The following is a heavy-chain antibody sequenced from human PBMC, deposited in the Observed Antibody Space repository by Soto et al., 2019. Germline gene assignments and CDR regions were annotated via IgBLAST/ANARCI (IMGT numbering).Heavy chain of an antibody. CDR2: IYYSGST. V-gene: IGHV4-39*01. CDR1: GGSISSSSYY. J-gene: IGHJ5*02. D-gene: IGHD2-15*01. CDR3: ARHLPDIVVVVVGWFDP. Sequence: QLQLQESSPGLVKPSATLSLTCTVSGGSISSSSYYWGWIRQPPGKGLEWIGSIYYSGSTYYNPSLQSRVTISVDTSKSQFSLELSSVTAADTAVYYCARHLPDIVVVVVGWFDPWGQGTLVTVSS.